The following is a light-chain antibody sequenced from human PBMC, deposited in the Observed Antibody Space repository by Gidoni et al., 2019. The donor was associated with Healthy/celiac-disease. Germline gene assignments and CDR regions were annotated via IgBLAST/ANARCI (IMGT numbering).Light chain of an antibody. V-gene: IGLV3-1*01. J-gene: IGLJ2*01. CDR2: QDT. CDR1: KLGDKY. Sequence: SYELTHPPSGSVSPGQTASITCSGDKLGDKYACWYQQKPGQSPVLVIYQDTKRPSGIPARFSGSNSGNTATLTISGTQAMDEADYYCQAWDSSTGGVFGGGTKVTVL. CDR3: QAWDSSTGGV.